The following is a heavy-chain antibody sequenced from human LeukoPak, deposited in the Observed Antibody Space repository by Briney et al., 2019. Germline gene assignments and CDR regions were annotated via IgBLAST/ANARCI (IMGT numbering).Heavy chain of an antibody. J-gene: IGHJ4*02. D-gene: IGHD3-22*01. CDR3: ARDRYYYDSSGYYYLDY. V-gene: IGHV3-53*05. CDR2: IYTGGNP. CDR1: GVTVSNSF. Sequence: GGSLRLSCVASGVTVSNSFISWVRQAPGKGLQWVSVIYTGGNPRYADSVKGRFTISRDNSKNTLYLQMNSLRAEDTAVYYCARDRYYYDSSGYYYLDYWGQGTLVTVSS.